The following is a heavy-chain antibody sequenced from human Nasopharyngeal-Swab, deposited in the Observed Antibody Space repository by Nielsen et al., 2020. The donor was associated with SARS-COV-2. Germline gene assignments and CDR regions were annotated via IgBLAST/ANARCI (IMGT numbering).Heavy chain of an antibody. CDR1: GFTFGSYG. Sequence: GESLKISCAASGFTFGSYGMHWVRQAPGKGLEWVAVISYDGSNKYYADSVKGRFTISRDNSKNTLYLQMNSLRAEDTAVYYCAKSGGLYCSGGSCYRAYFDYWGQGTLVTVSS. V-gene: IGHV3-30*18. CDR2: ISYDGSNK. D-gene: IGHD2-15*01. J-gene: IGHJ4*02. CDR3: AKSGGLYCSGGSCYRAYFDY.